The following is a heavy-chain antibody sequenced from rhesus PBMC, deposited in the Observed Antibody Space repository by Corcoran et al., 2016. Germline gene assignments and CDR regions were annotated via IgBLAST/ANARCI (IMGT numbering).Heavy chain of an antibody. CDR2: IYGSGSTT. CDR3: ARHISSWSLY. J-gene: IGHJ4*01. Sequence: QVQLQESGPGLVKPSETLSLTCTVSGGSISGNYWNWIRQPPGKGLEWIGNIYGSGSTTNSHPSLKSRVTLSVDTSKNQLSLKLSSVAAADTAVYYFARHISSWSLYWGQGVLVTVSS. CDR1: GGSISGNY. V-gene: IGHV4S11*01. D-gene: IGHD6-13*01.